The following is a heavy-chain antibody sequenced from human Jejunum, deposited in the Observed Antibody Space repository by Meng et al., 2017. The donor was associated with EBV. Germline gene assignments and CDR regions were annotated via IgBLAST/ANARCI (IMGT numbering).Heavy chain of an antibody. CDR2: ISGGSSSL. J-gene: IGHJ4*02. CDR3: AGGGEYSDSDALDY. V-gene: IGHV3-11*01. CDR1: GFTFSEHY. D-gene: IGHD5-12*01. Sequence: QVQLVESGGGLVKPGGSLRFSCAASGFTFSEHYMTWIRQAPGKGLEWLSYISGGSSSLFYADSVRGRFTISRDNAKNSLFLQMNSLRDDDTAVYYCAGGGEYSDSDALDYLGQGPLGTVGS.